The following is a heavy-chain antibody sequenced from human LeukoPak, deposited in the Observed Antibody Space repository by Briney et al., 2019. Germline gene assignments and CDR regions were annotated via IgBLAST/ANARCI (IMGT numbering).Heavy chain of an antibody. CDR1: GYTFTGYY. Sequence: ASVKVSCKASGYTFTGYYMHWVRQAPGQGLEWMGWINPNSGGTNYAQKFQGRVTMTRDTSISTAYMELSRLRPDDTAVYYCARESGYFDSSGYYYWGQGTLVTVSS. D-gene: IGHD3-22*01. CDR3: ARESGYFDSSGYYY. V-gene: IGHV1-2*02. CDR2: INPNSGGT. J-gene: IGHJ4*02.